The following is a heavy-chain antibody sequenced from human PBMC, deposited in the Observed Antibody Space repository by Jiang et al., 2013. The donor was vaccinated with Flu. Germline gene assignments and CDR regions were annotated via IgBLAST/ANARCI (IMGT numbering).Heavy chain of an antibody. CDR2: ISSGSTSI. CDR3: ARARPGNYFDY. CDR1: GLTFSGYS. Sequence: VQLVESGGGLVQPGGSLRLSCEASGLTFSGYSMTWVRQAPGKGLEWVSYISSGSTSIYYADSVKGRFTISRDNAKNSLYLQMKSLGDEDTAVYYCARARPGNYFDYWGQGTLVT. D-gene: IGHD1-1*01. J-gene: IGHJ4*02. V-gene: IGHV3-48*02.